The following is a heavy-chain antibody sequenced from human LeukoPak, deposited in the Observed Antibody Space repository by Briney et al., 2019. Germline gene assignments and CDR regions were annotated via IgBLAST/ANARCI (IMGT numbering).Heavy chain of an antibody. D-gene: IGHD3-10*01. CDR2: INHSGIT. CDR3: GRQFGDPASIIDS. Sequence: EPSETLSLTCTVSGGSMSSYYWSWIRQSPGKRLEWIGEINHSGITNYSPSLKSRATLSVDTSKNQFSLKLKSLTAADTAVYYCGRQFGDPASIIDSWGQGTLVTVSS. J-gene: IGHJ4*02. V-gene: IGHV4-34*01. CDR1: GGSMSSYY.